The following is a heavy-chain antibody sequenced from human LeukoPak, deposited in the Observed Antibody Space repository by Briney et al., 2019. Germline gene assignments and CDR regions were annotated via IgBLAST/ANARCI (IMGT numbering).Heavy chain of an antibody. CDR2: IYSGGST. Sequence: GGSLRLSCAASGFTVSSNYMSWVRQAPGKGLEWVSVIYSGGSTYYADSVKGRFTISRGNSKNTLYLQMNSLRAEDTAVYYCAKDRGLAVAGTTPLDYWGQGTLVTVSS. CDR1: GFTVSSNY. V-gene: IGHV3-53*01. CDR3: AKDRGLAVAGTTPLDY. D-gene: IGHD6-19*01. J-gene: IGHJ4*02.